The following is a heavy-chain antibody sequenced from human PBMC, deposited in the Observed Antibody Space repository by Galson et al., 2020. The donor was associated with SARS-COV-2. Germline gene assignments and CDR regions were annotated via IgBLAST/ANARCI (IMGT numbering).Heavy chain of an antibody. CDR2: INPNSGGT. J-gene: IGHJ4*02. CDR3: ARAWFGELLDDRYYFDY. V-gene: IGHV1-2*04. CDR1: GYTFTGYY. Sequence: ASVKVSCKASGYTFTGYYMHWVRQAPGQGLEWMGWINPNSGGTNYAQKFQGWVTMTRDTSISTAYMELSRLRSDDTAVYYCARAWFGELLDDRYYFDYWGQGTLVTVSS. D-gene: IGHD3-10*01.